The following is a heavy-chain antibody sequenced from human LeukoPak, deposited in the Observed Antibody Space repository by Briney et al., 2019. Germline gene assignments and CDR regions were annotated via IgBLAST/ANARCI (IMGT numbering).Heavy chain of an antibody. CDR3: ASLPSIAARPTRLDAFDI. Sequence: ASVKVSCKASEYTFTGYYMHWVRQAPGQGLEWMGWINPNSGGTNYAQKFQGRVTMTRDKSISTAYMELSRLRSDDTAVYYCASLPSIAARPTRLDAFDIWGQGTMVTVSS. D-gene: IGHD6-6*01. J-gene: IGHJ3*02. CDR1: EYTFTGYY. V-gene: IGHV1-2*02. CDR2: INPNSGGT.